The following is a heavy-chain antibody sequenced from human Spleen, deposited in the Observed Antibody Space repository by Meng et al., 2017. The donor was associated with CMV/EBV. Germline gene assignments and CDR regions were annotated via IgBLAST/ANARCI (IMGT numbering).Heavy chain of an antibody. CDR1: YN. CDR2: TNPKSGGT. J-gene: IGHJ1*01. CDR3: AKTDCSSSSCFSSAPEYFLH. Sequence: YNMQWVRQAPGQGLEWMGWTNPKSGGTKYAQRFQGRVTMTMDTSINTAYMELTRLTSDDTSIYYCAKTDCSSSSCFSSAPEYFLHWGQGTLVTVSS. D-gene: IGHD2-2*01. V-gene: IGHV1-2*02.